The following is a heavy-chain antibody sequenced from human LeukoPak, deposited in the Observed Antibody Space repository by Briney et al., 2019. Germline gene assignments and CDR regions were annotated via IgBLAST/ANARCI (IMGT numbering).Heavy chain of an antibody. CDR1: GGSISSYY. Sequence: PSETLSLTCTVSGGSISSYYWSWIRQPPRKGLEWIGYIYYSGTTTYNPSLTSRVTISVDTSKNQFSLKLSSVTTADTAVYYCARGHGRNFDYWGQGILVTVSS. V-gene: IGHV4-59*01. J-gene: IGHJ4*02. CDR3: ARGHGRNFDY. CDR2: IYYSGTT. D-gene: IGHD4-17*01.